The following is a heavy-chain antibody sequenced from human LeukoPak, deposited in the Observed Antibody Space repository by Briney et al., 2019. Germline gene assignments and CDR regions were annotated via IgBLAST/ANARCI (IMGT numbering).Heavy chain of an antibody. J-gene: IGHJ6*03. CDR2: IWSDGNYR. CDR3: AKDPGASVSSLCMDV. D-gene: IGHD7-27*01. Sequence: PGGSLRLSCAACVFTLRKYGMHWVRQATGRGLEWVSFIWSDGNYRYYADSVKGRFTISRGNAKNLLYLQMNTLRAEDTALYYCAKDPGASVSSLCMDVWGKGSTVIVSS. CDR1: VFTLRKYG. V-gene: IGHV3-30*02.